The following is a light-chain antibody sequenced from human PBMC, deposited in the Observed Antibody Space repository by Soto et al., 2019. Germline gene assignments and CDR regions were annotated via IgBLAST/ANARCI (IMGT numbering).Light chain of an antibody. CDR2: GTS. J-gene: IGKJ2*01. CDR3: QLYGSYMFT. CDR1: QSVGGN. V-gene: IGKV3-15*01. Sequence: EMVMTQSPATLSASPGERATLSCRASQSVGGNFAWYQQKPGQAPRLLIYGTSARATGIPVRFSGSGSGTEFTLTISSLQSEDFAVYYCQLYGSYMFTFGQGTKLEI.